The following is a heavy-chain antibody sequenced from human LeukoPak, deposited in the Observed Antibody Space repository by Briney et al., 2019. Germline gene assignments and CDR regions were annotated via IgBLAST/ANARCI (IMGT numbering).Heavy chain of an antibody. CDR3: ARAPPYGDYDH. D-gene: IGHD4-17*01. CDR1: GFTFSSYW. Sequence: PGGSLRLSCAASGFTFSSYWMSWVRQAPGKGLEWVANIKQDGSEKYYVDSVKGRFTISRDNAKDSLYLQMNSLRAEDTAVYYCARAPPYGDYDHWGQGTLVTVSS. CDR2: IKQDGSEK. J-gene: IGHJ5*02. V-gene: IGHV3-7*03.